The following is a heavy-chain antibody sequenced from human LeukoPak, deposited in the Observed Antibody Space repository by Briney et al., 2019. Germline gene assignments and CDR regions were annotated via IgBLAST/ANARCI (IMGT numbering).Heavy chain of an antibody. D-gene: IGHD4-23*01. Sequence: GASLQISWKGSGYIFASYWITWVRQMPGKGPEWMGIIYPGDSDTRYSPSFQGQVTISADKSISTAYLQWSSLKASDTAMYYCARRSYGGKDFDYWGQGTLVTVSS. CDR2: IYPGDSDT. V-gene: IGHV5-51*01. J-gene: IGHJ4*02. CDR3: ARRSYGGKDFDY. CDR1: GYIFASYW.